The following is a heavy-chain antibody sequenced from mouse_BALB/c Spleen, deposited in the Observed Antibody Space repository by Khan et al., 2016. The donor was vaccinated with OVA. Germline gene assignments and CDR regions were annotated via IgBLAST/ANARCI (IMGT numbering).Heavy chain of an antibody. D-gene: IGHD1-1*01. CDR2: ISYSGRT. CDR3: ARSVTITTVVATDFDY. Sequence: EVQLQESGPGLVKPSQSLSLTCTVTGYSITSDYAWNWIRQFPGNKLEWMGYISYSGRTSYNPSLKSRISITRDPSKNTFFLQLNSVTTEDTATXYCARSVTITTVVATDFDYWGQGTTLTVSS. J-gene: IGHJ2*01. CDR1: GYSITSDYA. V-gene: IGHV3-2*02.